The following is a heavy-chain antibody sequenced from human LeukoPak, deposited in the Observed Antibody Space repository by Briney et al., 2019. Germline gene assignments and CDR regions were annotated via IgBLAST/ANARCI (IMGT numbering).Heavy chain of an antibody. CDR1: GGSISSYY. J-gene: IGHJ5*02. CDR2: IYYSGST. CDR3: ARASPSYGYYDFWSGYSPWFDP. V-gene: IGHV4-59*01. D-gene: IGHD3-3*01. Sequence: PSETLSLTCTVSGGSISSYYWSWTRQPPGKGLEWIGYIYYSGSTNYNPSLKSRVTISVDTSKNQFSLKLSSVTAADTAVYYCARASPSYGYYDFWSGYSPWFDPWGQGTLVTVSS.